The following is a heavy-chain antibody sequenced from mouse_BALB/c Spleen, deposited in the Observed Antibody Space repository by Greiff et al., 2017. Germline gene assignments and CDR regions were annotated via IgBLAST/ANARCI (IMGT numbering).Heavy chain of an antibody. CDR3: ARYGNSAMDY. J-gene: IGHJ4*01. CDR2: ISCYNGAT. V-gene: IGHV1-31*01. Sequence: EVQLQQSGPELVKTGASVKISCKASGYSFTGYYMHWVKQSHGKSLEWIGYISCYNGATSYNQKFKGKATFTVDTSSSTAYMELRSLTSEDSAVYYCARYGNSAMDYWGQGTSVTVSS. D-gene: IGHD2-1*01. CDR1: GYSFTGYY.